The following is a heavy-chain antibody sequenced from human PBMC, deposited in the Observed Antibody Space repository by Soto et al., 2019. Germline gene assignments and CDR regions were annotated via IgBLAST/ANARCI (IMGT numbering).Heavy chain of an antibody. J-gene: IGHJ4*02. Sequence: QVQLVQSGAEVKKPGASVKVSCKASGYTFTSYDINWVRQATGQGLEWMGWMNPNSGNTGYAQKFQGRVTMTRNTSISTAYLELISLRSEATAVYYCATPAVTTRLDFAYWGQGTLVTVSS. CDR1: GYTFTSYD. CDR2: MNPNSGNT. CDR3: ATPAVTTRLDFAY. D-gene: IGHD4-17*01. V-gene: IGHV1-8*01.